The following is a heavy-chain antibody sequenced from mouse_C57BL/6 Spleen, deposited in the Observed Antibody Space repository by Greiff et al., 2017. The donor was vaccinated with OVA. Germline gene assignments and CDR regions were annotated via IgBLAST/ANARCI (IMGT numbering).Heavy chain of an antibody. Sequence: QVQLQQSGAELVKPGASVKLSCKASGYTFTSYWMHWVKQRPGQGLEWIGMIHPNSGSTNYNEKFKSKATLTVDKSSSTAYMQRSSLTSEDSAVYYCARDITTVVATKFFDYWGQGTTLTVSS. D-gene: IGHD1-1*01. CDR3: ARDITTVVATKFFDY. CDR2: IHPNSGST. J-gene: IGHJ2*01. V-gene: IGHV1-64*01. CDR1: GYTFTSYW.